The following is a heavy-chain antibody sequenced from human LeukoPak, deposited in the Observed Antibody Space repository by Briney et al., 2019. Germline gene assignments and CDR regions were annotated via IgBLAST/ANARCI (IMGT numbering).Heavy chain of an antibody. CDR3: AKGTDPGIAAAGAVLDY. V-gene: IGHV3-30*18. D-gene: IGHD6-13*01. Sequence: PGGSLRLSCAASGFTFSSYGMHWVRQAPGKGLEWVAVISYDGSNTYYADSVKGRFTISRDNSKNTLYLQMNSLRAEDTAVYYCAKGTDPGIAAAGAVLDYWGQGTLVTVSS. CDR1: GFTFSSYG. J-gene: IGHJ4*02. CDR2: ISYDGSNT.